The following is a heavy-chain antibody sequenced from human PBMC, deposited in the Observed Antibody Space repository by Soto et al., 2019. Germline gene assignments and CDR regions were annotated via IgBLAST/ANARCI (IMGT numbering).Heavy chain of an antibody. CDR2: IYYSGST. CDR1: GGSISSSSYY. Sequence: SETLSLTCTVSGGSISSSSYYWGWIRQPPGKGLEWIGSIYYSGSTYYNPSLKSRVTISVDTSKNQFSLKLSSVTAADTAVYYCARTLYCTNGVCYDFDYWGQGTLVTVSS. CDR3: ARTLYCTNGVCYDFDY. J-gene: IGHJ4*02. V-gene: IGHV4-39*01. D-gene: IGHD2-8*01.